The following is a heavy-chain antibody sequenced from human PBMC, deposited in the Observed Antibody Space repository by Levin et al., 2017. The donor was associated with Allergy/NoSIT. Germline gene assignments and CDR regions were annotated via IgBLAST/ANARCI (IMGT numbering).Heavy chain of an antibody. Sequence: SCKGSGYSFTSYWIGWVRQMPGKFLSFLFLLSPFSSAPRSSPSFQGQVTISADKSISTAYLQWSSLKASDTAMYYCARHPYYYYYMDVWGKGTTVTVSS. CDR2: LSPFSSAP. CDR3: ARHPYYYYYMDV. CDR1: GYSFTSYW. V-gene: IGHV5-51*01. J-gene: IGHJ6*03.